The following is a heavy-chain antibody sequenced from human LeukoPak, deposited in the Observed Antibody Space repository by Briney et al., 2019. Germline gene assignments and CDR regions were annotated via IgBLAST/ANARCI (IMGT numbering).Heavy chain of an antibody. CDR2: ISTSSRYI. CDR3: ARADCSSSTCYLRRSWFAP. J-gene: IGHJ5*02. D-gene: IGHD2-2*01. Sequence: GGSLRLSCAASGFTLSNYDMNWVRQAPGKGLEWVSSISTSSRYIYYKDSVRGRFTTSRDDAKPSLYLEMNSLRAEDTAVYYCARADCSSSTCYLRRSWFAPWGQGTLVTVSS. V-gene: IGHV3-21*01. CDR1: GFTLSNYD.